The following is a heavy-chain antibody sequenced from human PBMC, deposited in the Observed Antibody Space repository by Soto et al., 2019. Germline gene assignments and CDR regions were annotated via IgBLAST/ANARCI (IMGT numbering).Heavy chain of an antibody. CDR2: INPSGGST. J-gene: IGHJ5*02. Sequence: ASVKVSCKASGYTFTSYYMHRVRQAPGQGLEWMGIINPSGGSTSYAQKFQGRVTMTRDTSTSTVYMELSSLRSEDTAVYYCARDWRYGSGSYAQFGPWGQGTLVTVSS. CDR3: ARDWRYGSGSYAQFGP. D-gene: IGHD3-10*01. V-gene: IGHV1-46*01. CDR1: GYTFTSYY.